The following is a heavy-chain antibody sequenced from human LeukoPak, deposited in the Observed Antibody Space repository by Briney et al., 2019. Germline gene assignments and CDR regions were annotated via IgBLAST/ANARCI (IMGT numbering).Heavy chain of an antibody. CDR2: IYYSGST. CDR3: ARDHYYDSGGTRNFDY. Sequence: PSQTLSLTCTVSGGSISSGDYYWSWIRQPPGKGLEWIGYIYYSGSTYYNPSLKSRVTISVDTSKNQSSLKLSSVTAADTAVYYCARDHYYDSGGTRNFDYWGQGTLVTVSS. V-gene: IGHV4-30-4*08. D-gene: IGHD3-22*01. J-gene: IGHJ4*02. CDR1: GGSISSGDYY.